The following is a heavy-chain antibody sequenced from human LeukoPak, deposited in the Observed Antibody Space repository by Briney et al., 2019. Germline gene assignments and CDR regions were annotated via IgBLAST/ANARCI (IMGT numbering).Heavy chain of an antibody. J-gene: IGHJ4*02. D-gene: IGHD2-2*01. V-gene: IGHV3-21*01. CDR3: ARERPAASNFDY. CDR1: GFTFSSYS. Sequence: GGGFRLSCAASGFTFSSYSMNWVRQAPGKGLEWVSSISSSSSYIYYADSVKGRFTTSRDNAKNSLYLKMNSLRAEDTAVYFCARERPAASNFDYWGQGTLVTVSS. CDR2: ISSSSSYI.